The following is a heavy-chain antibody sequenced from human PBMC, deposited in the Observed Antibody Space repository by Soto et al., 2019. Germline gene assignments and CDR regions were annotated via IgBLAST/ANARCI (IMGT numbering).Heavy chain of an antibody. CDR2: IIVMGAST. Sequence: EVQFLESGGGSVQPGGSLRLSCAASGFTFSTYAMSWVRQAPGKGLEWVSSIIVMGASTDYADSVKGRFTISRDNSKNTLYLQMNSLRAEDTAVYYCARNPPGYYGPTIHWGQGTLVTVSS. CDR3: ARNPPGYYGPTIH. CDR1: GFTFSTYA. D-gene: IGHD3-10*01. V-gene: IGHV3-23*01. J-gene: IGHJ4*02.